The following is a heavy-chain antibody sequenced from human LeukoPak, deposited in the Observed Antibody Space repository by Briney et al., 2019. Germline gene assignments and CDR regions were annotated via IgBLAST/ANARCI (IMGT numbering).Heavy chain of an antibody. J-gene: IGHJ4*02. CDR1: GGSISSSNW. D-gene: IGHD3-10*01. Sequence: SGTLSLTCAVSGGSISSSNWWSWVRQPRGKGLEWIGEIYHSGSTNYNPSLKSRVTISVDKSKNQFSPKLSSVTAADTAVYYCARAGDYYGSGSLFDYWGQGTLVTVSS. CDR3: ARAGDYYGSGSLFDY. V-gene: IGHV4-4*02. CDR2: IYHSGST.